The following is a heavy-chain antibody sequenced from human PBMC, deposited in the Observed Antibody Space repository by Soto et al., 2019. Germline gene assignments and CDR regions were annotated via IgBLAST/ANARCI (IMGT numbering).Heavy chain of an antibody. J-gene: IGHJ6*02. CDR2: ISSSSSYI. D-gene: IGHD6-19*01. CDR1: GFTFSSDS. V-gene: IGHV3-21*01. Sequence: EVQLVESGGGLVKPGGSLRLSCAASGFTFSSDSRNWVRQAPGKGLEWVSSISSSSSYIYYADSVKGRFTISRDNAKNSLYLPMNSLRAEDTAVYYCARDTPNSSGWGRDSMDVWGQGTTVTVSS. CDR3: ARDTPNSSGWGRDSMDV.